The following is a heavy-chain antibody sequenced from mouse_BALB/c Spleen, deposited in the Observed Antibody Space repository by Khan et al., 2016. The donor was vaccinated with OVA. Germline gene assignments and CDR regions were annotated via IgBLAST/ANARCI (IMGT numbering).Heavy chain of an antibody. V-gene: IGHV3-2*02. J-gene: IGHJ4*01. CDR2: ISYSGST. CDR3: ARGHYYGYGAMDY. CDR1: GYSITSDYA. D-gene: IGHD1-2*01. Sequence: EVKLEESGPGLVKPSQSLSLTCTVTGYSITSDYAWNWIRQYPGNKMEWMGYISYSGSTSYNPSLKSRISITRDTSKNQFVLQLNSVTTEDTGTYYCARGHYYGYGAMDYWGQGTSVTVSS.